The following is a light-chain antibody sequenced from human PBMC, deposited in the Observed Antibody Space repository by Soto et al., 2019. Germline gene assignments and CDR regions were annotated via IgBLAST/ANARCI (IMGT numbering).Light chain of an antibody. CDR1: TSNIGTFY. CDR2: LGD. CDR3: AAWDDNLNAYV. V-gene: IGLV1-47*02. J-gene: IGLJ1*01. Sequence: QSVLTQPPSASSTPGQTVTISCSGSTSNIGTFYVYWYQHLPGTAPKLLIYLGDQRASGVSDRFSGSKSGTSASLAINGLRSDDEADYYCAAWDDNLNAYVFGSGTKVTV.